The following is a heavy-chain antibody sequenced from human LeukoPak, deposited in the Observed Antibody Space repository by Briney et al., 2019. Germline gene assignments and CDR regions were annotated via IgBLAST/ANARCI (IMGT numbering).Heavy chain of an antibody. Sequence: ASVKVSCKASGYTFTSYYIHWVRQAPGPGLEWMGIINPSGGSTSYAQKFQGRVTMTRDTSPSTVYMELGSLRSEDTAGYYCARDRTPHQQQLVPSKRDWYFDLWGRGTLVTVPS. CDR3: ARDRTPHQQQLVPSKRDWYFDL. D-gene: IGHD6-13*01. J-gene: IGHJ2*01. CDR2: INPSGGST. V-gene: IGHV1-46*01. CDR1: GYTFTSYY.